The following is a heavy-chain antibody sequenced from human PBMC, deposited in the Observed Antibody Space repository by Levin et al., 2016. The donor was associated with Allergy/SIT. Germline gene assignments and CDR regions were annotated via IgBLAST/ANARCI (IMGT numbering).Heavy chain of an antibody. V-gene: IGHV5-51*01. J-gene: IGHJ4*02. Sequence: ETLSLTCKGSGYTFDTYWIAWVRQMPGKGLEWMGVIYPGDSETRYSPSFQGQVTLSVDKSINTAFLQWSSLEASDTAMYYCARLGREAYCTTIRCPQDSWGQGTLVTVSS. CDR2: IYPGDSET. CDR3: ARLGREAYCTTIRCPQDS. D-gene: IGHD2-8*01. CDR1: GYTFDTYW.